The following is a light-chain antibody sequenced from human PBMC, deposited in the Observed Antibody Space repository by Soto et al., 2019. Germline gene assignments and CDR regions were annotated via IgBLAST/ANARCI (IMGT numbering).Light chain of an antibody. V-gene: IGLV1-44*01. CDR3: AAWDDSLNGYV. Sequence: QSVLAQAPSASGTPGPRGTISFSGSSSNIGSNTVNWYRQLPGTAPKLLIYSNNQRPSGVPDRFSGSKSGTSASLAISGLQSEDEADYYCAAWDDSLNGYVFGTGTKVTVL. J-gene: IGLJ1*01. CDR1: SSNIGSNT. CDR2: SNN.